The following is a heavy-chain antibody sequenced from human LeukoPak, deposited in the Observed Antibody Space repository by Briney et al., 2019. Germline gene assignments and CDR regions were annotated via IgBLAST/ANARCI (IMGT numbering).Heavy chain of an antibody. CDR2: INPNSGGT. CDR3: AREAMPGIAVAGPGGAYNWFDP. J-gene: IGHJ5*02. Sequence: ASVKVSCKASGYTFTGCYMHWVRQAPGQGLEWMGWINPNSGGTNYAQKFQGRVTMTRDTAISTAYMELSRLRSDDTAVYYCAREAMPGIAVAGPGGAYNWFDPWGQGTLVTVSS. V-gene: IGHV1-2*02. CDR1: GYTFTGCY. D-gene: IGHD6-19*01.